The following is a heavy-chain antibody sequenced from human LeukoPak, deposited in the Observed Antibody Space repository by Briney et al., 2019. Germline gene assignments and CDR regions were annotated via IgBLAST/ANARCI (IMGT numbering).Heavy chain of an antibody. J-gene: IGHJ5*02. CDR1: GFPFSSYS. Sequence: GGSVTLFCAASGFPFSSYSMIWVRQPPGRGLEWVSSISSSSSYIYYAHSVKGRLTISRDNAKNALYLQMNSLRAEDTAVYYCARTHCSSTSCYSHNWFDPWGQGTLVTVSS. CDR2: ISSSSSYI. V-gene: IGHV3-21*01. D-gene: IGHD2-2*02. CDR3: ARTHCSSTSCYSHNWFDP.